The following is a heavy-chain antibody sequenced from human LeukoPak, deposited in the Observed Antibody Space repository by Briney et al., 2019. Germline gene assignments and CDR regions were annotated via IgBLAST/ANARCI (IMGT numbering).Heavy chain of an antibody. CDR3: VIGVGWQPDY. V-gene: IGHV4-30-4*01. Sequence: SQTLSLTCTVSGGSISSGDYYWSWLRQPPGKGLEWIAYMYYSGTTYYNPSLKSRVTMSADTSKNQFSLKLSSVTAADTAVYYCVIGVGWQPDYWGQGALVTVSS. CDR1: GGSISSGDYY. D-gene: IGHD2-15*01. J-gene: IGHJ4*02. CDR2: MYYSGTT.